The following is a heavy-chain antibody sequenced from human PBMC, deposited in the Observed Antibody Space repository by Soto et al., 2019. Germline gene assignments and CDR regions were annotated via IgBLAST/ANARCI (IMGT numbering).Heavy chain of an antibody. D-gene: IGHD1-26*01. CDR1: GYSISIDYY. CDR2: MYHTGSA. V-gene: IGHV4-38-2*01. J-gene: IGHJ4*02. Sequence: SETLSLTCAVSGYSISIDYYCGCIRQPPGKGLEWIGSMYHTGSAYYNPSLKSRITLSVDTSKNQFSLKVSSVTAADTAVYYCASCSGNYCTFAYWGQGTLVTVSS. CDR3: ASCSGNYCTFAY.